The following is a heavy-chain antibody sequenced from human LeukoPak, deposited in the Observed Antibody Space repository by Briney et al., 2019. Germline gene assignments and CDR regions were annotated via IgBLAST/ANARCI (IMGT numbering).Heavy chain of an antibody. CDR2: IIPILGIA. CDR3: ALAVVGALMPYYGMDV. V-gene: IGHV1-69*04. J-gene: IGHJ6*02. D-gene: IGHD1-26*01. Sequence: ASVKVSCKASGGTFSSYAISWVRQAPGQGLEWMRRIIPILGIANYAQKFQGRVTITADKSTSTAYMELSSLRSEDTAVYYCALAVVGALMPYYGMDVWGQGTTVTVSS. CDR1: GGTFSSYA.